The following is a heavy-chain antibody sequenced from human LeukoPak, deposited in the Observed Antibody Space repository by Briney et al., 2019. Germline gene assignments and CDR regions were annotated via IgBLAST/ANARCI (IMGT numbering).Heavy chain of an antibody. J-gene: IGHJ4*02. Sequence: QPGGSLRLSCAASGFTFSSYGMHWVRQAPGKGLEWVAFIRYDGSNKYYADSVKGRFTISRDNSKNTLYLQMNSLRAEDTAVYYCAKAQSGYYDFWSGYPVPFDYWGQGTLVTVSS. CDR1: GFTFSSYG. D-gene: IGHD3-3*01. CDR2: IRYDGSNK. V-gene: IGHV3-30*02. CDR3: AKAQSGYYDFWSGYPVPFDY.